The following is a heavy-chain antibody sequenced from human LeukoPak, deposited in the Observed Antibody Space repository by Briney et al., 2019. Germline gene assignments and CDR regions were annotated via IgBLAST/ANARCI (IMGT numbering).Heavy chain of an antibody. V-gene: IGHV3-23*01. J-gene: IGHJ3*02. Sequence: SGGSLRFSCAASGFTFSSYAMSWVRQAPGKGLEWVSAISGSGGSTYYADSVKGRFTISRDNSKNTLYLQMNSLKVEDTAVYYCAKNRWAARIIIDAFDIWGQGTMVTVSS. D-gene: IGHD6-6*01. CDR3: AKNRWAARIIIDAFDI. CDR2: ISGSGGST. CDR1: GFTFSSYA.